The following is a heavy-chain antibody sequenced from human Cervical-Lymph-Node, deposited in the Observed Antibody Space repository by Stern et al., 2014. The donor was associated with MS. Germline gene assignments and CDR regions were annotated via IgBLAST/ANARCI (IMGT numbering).Heavy chain of an antibody. Sequence: VQLVQSGAEVKKPGSSVKVSCKASGGTFSSYAISWVRQAPGQGLEWMGGIIPIFGTANYAQKFQGRVTITADESTSTAYMELSSLRSEDTAVYYCARSSPPPFRNGVCYTCFDYWGQGTLVTVSS. CDR2: IIPIFGTA. V-gene: IGHV1-69*01. CDR3: ARSSPPPFRNGVCYTCFDY. CDR1: GGTFSSYA. J-gene: IGHJ4*02. D-gene: IGHD2-8*01.